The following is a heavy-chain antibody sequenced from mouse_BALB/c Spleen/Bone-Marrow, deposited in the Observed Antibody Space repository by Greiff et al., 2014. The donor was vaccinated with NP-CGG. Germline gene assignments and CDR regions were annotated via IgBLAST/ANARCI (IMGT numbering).Heavy chain of an antibody. Sequence: EVQLQQSGAELVKPGASVKLSCTASGFNIKDTYMHWVKQRPEQGLEWIGRIDPANGNTKYDPKFQGKATITADTSSNTAYLQLSSLTSEDTAVYYCAAYYRYLAWFAYWGRGTLVTVSA. J-gene: IGHJ3*01. CDR3: AAYYRYLAWFAY. D-gene: IGHD2-14*01. CDR2: IDPANGNT. CDR1: GFNIKDTY. V-gene: IGHV14-3*02.